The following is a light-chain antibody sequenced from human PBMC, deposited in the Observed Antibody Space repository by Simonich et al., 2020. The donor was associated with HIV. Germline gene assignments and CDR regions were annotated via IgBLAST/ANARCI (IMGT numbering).Light chain of an antibody. Sequence: DIVMTQSPDSLAVSLGERATINCKSSQSVLYSSNNKKYLAWYQQKPGNPPNLLIYWASTRESGVPDRFSASGSGTDFTLTISSLQAEDVAIYYCQQYYSTPPTFGQGTKVEIK. CDR2: WAS. V-gene: IGKV4-1*01. J-gene: IGKJ1*01. CDR1: QSVLYSSNNKKY. CDR3: QQYYSTPPT.